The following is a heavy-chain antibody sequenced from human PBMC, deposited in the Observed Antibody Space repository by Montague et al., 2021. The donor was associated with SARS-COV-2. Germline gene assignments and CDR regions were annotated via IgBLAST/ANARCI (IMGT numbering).Heavy chain of an antibody. V-gene: IGHV4-61*10. CDR1: GGSVSSGTYY. D-gene: IGHD5/OR15-5a*01. CDR3: ARSLVEGIESRTCYYGVDI. Sequence: SETLSLTCTVSGGSVSSGTYYWSWMRQAAGKGLEWIGLVYVSGYSYPNPTLKSRLTISLYTSENQLNMRLRPETAADTAVYFCARSLVEGIESRTCYYGVDIWGQGTTVTVSS. J-gene: IGHJ6*02. CDR2: VYVSGYS.